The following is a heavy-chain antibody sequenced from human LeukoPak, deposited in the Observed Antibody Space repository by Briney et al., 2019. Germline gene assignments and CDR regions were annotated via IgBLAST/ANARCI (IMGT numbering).Heavy chain of an antibody. Sequence: ASVKVSCKASGYTFTSYDINWVRQATGQGLEWMGWMNPNSGNTGYAQKFQGRVTITTDESTSTAYMELSSLRSEDTAVYYCARDQGATTPDAFDIWGQGTMVTVSS. J-gene: IGHJ3*02. V-gene: IGHV1-8*03. D-gene: IGHD1-26*01. CDR3: ARDQGATTPDAFDI. CDR1: GYTFTSYD. CDR2: MNPNSGNT.